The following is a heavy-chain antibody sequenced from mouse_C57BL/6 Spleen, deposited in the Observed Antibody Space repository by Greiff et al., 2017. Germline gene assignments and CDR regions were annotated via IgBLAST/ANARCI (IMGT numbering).Heavy chain of an antibody. Sequence: VQLQQSGAELVKPGASVKISCKASGYAFSSYWMNWVKQRPGKGLEWIGQIYPGDGDTNYNGKFKGKATLTADKSSRTAYMQLSSLTSEDSAVYFCARKVVGGNYFDYWGQGTTLTVSS. V-gene: IGHV1-80*01. CDR3: ARKVVGGNYFDY. J-gene: IGHJ2*01. D-gene: IGHD1-1*01. CDR2: IYPGDGDT. CDR1: GYAFSSYW.